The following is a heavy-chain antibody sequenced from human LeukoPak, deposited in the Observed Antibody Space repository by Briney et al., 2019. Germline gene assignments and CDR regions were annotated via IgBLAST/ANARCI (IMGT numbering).Heavy chain of an antibody. D-gene: IGHD6-13*01. Sequence: GGSLRLSCAASGFTVSSNYMSWVRQAPGKGLEWVSVIYSGGSTYYADSVKGRFTISRDNSKNTLYLQMNSLRAEDTAVYYCARDFTGYSSSWSGSYWGQGTLVTVSS. CDR2: IYSGGST. V-gene: IGHV3-53*01. CDR3: ARDFTGYSSSWSGSY. CDR1: GFTVSSNY. J-gene: IGHJ4*02.